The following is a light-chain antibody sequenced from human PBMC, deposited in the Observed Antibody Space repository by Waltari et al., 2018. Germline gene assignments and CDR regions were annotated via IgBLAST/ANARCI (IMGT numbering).Light chain of an antibody. J-gene: IGKJ4*01. CDR1: QSVSSSN. CDR3: QQYDSSPLT. Sequence: DIVLTQSPGTLSLSPGERATLSCRASQSVSSSNLAWYQQKPGQAPRLLIYGASSRATGIPGRFSGSGSGTDFTLTISRLEPEDFAVYYCQQYDSSPLTFGGGTKVEIK. V-gene: IGKV3-20*01. CDR2: GAS.